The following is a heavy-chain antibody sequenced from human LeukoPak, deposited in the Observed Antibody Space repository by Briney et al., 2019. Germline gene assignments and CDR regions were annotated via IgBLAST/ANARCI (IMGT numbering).Heavy chain of an antibody. V-gene: IGHV3-11*01. D-gene: IGHD2-2*01. CDR3: ARGYCSSTSCYAYYYGMDV. CDR1: GFTFSDYY. Sequence: PGGSLRLSCAASGFTFSDYYMSWIRQAPGKGLEWVSYISSSGSTIYYADSVKGRFTISRDNAKNSLYLQMNSLRAEDTAVYYCARGYCSSTSCYAYYYGMDVWGQGTTVTVS. J-gene: IGHJ6*02. CDR2: ISSSGSTI.